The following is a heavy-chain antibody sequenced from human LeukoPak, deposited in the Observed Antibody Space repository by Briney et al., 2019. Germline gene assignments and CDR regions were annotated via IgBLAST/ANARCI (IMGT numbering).Heavy chain of an antibody. CDR3: TTSYRVLRFLEWLLSQEPPFDY. V-gene: IGHV3-15*01. J-gene: IGHJ4*02. D-gene: IGHD3-3*01. CDR1: GFTFSNAW. CDR2: IKSKTDGVTT. Sequence: PGGSLILSCAASGFTFSNAWMSWVRQAPGKGLEWVGRIKSKTDGVTTDYAAPVKGRFTISRDDSKNTLYLQMNSLKTEDTAVYYCTTSYRVLRFLEWLLSQEPPFDYWGQGTLVTVSS.